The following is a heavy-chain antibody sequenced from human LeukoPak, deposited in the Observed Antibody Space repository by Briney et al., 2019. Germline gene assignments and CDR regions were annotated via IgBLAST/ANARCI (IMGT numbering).Heavy chain of an antibody. Sequence: ASVKVSCKASGYTFTGYFIHWVRQAPGQGLEWMGWINPNNGGTKYAQKFQGRVTMTRDTSTSTFYMELSSLRSEDTAMYYCARDLFHRYYDSSGRAFDYWGQGTLVTVSS. CDR3: ARDLFHRYYDSSGRAFDY. CDR2: INPNNGGT. D-gene: IGHD3-22*01. CDR1: GYTFTGYF. V-gene: IGHV1-2*02. J-gene: IGHJ4*02.